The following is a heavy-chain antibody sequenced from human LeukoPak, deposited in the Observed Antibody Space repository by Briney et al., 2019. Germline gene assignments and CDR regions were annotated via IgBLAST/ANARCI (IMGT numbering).Heavy chain of an antibody. CDR3: ASTGSSYYYYGMDV. CDR2: ISSSSSYI. J-gene: IGHJ6*02. V-gene: IGHV3-21*01. CDR1: GFTFSSYS. D-gene: IGHD1-26*01. Sequence: GGSLRLSCSASGFTFSSYSMNWVRQAPGKGLEWVSSISSSSSYIYYADSVKGRFPISRDNAKNSLHLQMNSLRAEDTAVYYCASTGSSYYYYGMDVWGQGTTVTVSS.